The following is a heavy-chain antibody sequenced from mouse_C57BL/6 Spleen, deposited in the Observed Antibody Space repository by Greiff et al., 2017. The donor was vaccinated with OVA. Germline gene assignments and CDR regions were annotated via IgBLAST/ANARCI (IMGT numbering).Heavy chain of an antibody. CDR3: ARWLLRYYYAMDY. J-gene: IGHJ4*01. V-gene: IGHV1-19*01. Sequence: VQLQQSGPVLVKPGASVKMSCKASGYTFTDYYMNWVKQSHGKSLEWIGVINPYNGGTSYNQKFKGKATLTVDKSSSTAYMELNSLTSEDSAVYYCARWLLRYYYAMDYWGQGTSVTVSS. D-gene: IGHD2-3*01. CDR1: GYTFTDYY. CDR2: INPYNGGT.